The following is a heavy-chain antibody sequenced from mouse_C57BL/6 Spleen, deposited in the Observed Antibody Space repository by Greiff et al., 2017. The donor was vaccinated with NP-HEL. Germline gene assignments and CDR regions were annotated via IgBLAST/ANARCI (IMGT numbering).Heavy chain of an antibody. Sequence: QVQLQQSGPELVKPGASVKISCKASGYAFSSSWMNWVKQRPGKGLEWIGRIYPGDGDTNYNGKFTGKATLTADKSSSTAYMQLSSLTSEDSAVYFCARDYGTTRGAMDYWGQGTSVTVSS. CDR3: ARDYGTTRGAMDY. V-gene: IGHV1-82*01. D-gene: IGHD2-1*01. J-gene: IGHJ4*01. CDR1: GYAFSSSW. CDR2: IYPGDGDT.